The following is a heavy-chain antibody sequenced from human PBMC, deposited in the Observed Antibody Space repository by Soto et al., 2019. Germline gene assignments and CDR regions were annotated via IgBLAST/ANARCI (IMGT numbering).Heavy chain of an antibody. D-gene: IGHD5-12*01. V-gene: IGHV1-69*08. CDR2: IIPILDTA. CDR1: GGTFSTST. J-gene: IGHJ4*02. CDR3: ARDPPIGSDFSGYDAIDL. Sequence: QVQLVQSGAEVKEPGSSVKVSCKASGGTFSTSTFTWVRQAPGQGLEWMGRIIPILDTADYAQKFQGSVTITANQSTSTVFMELSSLRSEDTGIYYCARDPPIGSDFSGYDAIDLWGQGTLVTVSP.